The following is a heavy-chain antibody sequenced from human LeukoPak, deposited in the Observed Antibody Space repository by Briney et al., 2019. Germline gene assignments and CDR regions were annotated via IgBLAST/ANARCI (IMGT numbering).Heavy chain of an antibody. CDR1: GFTFSSYS. D-gene: IGHD5-18*01. CDR3: AKLSDRGYSYGLYDY. Sequence: GGSLRLSCAASGFTFSSYSMNWVRQAPGKGLEWVSSISSSSSYIYYADSVKGRFTISRDNAKNSLYLQMNSLRAEDTAVYYCAKLSDRGYSYGLYDYWGQGTLVTVSS. CDR2: ISSSSSYI. J-gene: IGHJ4*02. V-gene: IGHV3-21*01.